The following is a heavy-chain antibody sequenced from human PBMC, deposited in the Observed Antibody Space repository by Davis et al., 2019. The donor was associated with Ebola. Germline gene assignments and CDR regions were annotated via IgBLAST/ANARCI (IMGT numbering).Heavy chain of an antibody. CDR2: ISYDGSNK. CDR1: GFTFSSYA. CDR3: TAAIAYYGMDV. V-gene: IGHV3-30-3*01. D-gene: IGHD2-2*01. Sequence: GESLKISCAASGFTFSSYAMHWVRQAPGKGLEWVAVISYDGSNKYYADSVKGRFTISRDNSKNTLYLQMNSLRAEDTAVYYCTAAIAYYGMDVWGQGTTVTVSS. J-gene: IGHJ6*02.